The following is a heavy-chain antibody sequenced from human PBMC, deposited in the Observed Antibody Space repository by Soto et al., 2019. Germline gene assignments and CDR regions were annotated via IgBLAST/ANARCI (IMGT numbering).Heavy chain of an antibody. CDR1: GGSISSSSYY. CDR2: IYYTGST. D-gene: IGHD6-13*01. J-gene: IGHJ4*02. V-gene: IGHV4-39*01. CDR3: ARRSSTWYFDY. Sequence: PSETLSLTCTVSGGSISSSSYYWGWIRQPPGKGLEWIGSIYYTGSTYYNSSLKSRVTISVDTSKNQFSLQLSSVIAADTAVYYCARRSSTWYFDYWGPGTLVTVSS.